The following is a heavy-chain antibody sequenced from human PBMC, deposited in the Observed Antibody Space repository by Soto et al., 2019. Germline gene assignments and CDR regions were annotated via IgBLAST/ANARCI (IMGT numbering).Heavy chain of an antibody. CDR3: ARDDEIWYYIWGSYRPHVFDI. CDR1: GYTFTSYG. CDR2: ISAYNGNT. V-gene: IGHV1-18*01. Sequence: QVQLVQSGAEVKKPGASVKVSCKASGYTFTSYGISWVRQAPGQGLEWMGWISAYNGNTNYAQKLQGRVTMTTDTSRRSVYREVRSLRSYATAVYYCARDDEIWYYIWGSYRPHVFDIWGQVTMVTVSS. J-gene: IGHJ3*02. D-gene: IGHD3-16*02.